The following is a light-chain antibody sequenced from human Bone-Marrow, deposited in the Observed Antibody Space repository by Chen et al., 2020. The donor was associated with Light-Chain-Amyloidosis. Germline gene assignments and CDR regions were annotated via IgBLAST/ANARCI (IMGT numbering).Light chain of an antibody. CDR2: DAS. V-gene: IGKV1-33*01. CDR1: QDISNY. J-gene: IGKJ4*01. CDR3: QEFGSRPLA. Sequence: DIQMTQSPSSLSASVGDRVSFTCQASQDISNYLNWYQQKPGKAPKLRIYDASNWETGVPSRFSESRSGTHFTFGSISLQPEDTPTYYCQEFGSRPLAFGGWT.